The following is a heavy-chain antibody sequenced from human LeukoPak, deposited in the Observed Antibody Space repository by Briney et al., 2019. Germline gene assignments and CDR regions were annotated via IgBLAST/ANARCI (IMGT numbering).Heavy chain of an antibody. CDR2: INHSGST. J-gene: IGHJ5*02. CDR3: ARAVAAAGHNRFDP. CDR1: GGSFSGYY. D-gene: IGHD6-13*01. Sequence: WETLSLTCAVYGGSFSGYYWSWIRQPPGKGLEWIGEINHSGSTNYNPSLKSRVTISVDTSKNQFSLKLSSVTAADTAVYYCARAVAAAGHNRFDPWGQGTLVTVSS. V-gene: IGHV4-34*01.